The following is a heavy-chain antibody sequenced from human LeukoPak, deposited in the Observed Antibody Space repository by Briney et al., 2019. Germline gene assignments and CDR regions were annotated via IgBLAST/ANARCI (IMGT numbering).Heavy chain of an antibody. CDR3: ARDQAYYDYVWGSYRREDY. CDR1: GFTFSTYS. CDR2: ISSSSRTI. Sequence: GGSLRLSCAASGFTFSTYSMNWVRQAPGKGLEWVSYISSSSRTIYYADSVKGRFTISRDNSKNTLYLQMNSLRAEDTAVYYCARDQAYYDYVWGSYRREDYWGQGTLVTVSS. V-gene: IGHV3-48*01. J-gene: IGHJ4*02. D-gene: IGHD3-16*01.